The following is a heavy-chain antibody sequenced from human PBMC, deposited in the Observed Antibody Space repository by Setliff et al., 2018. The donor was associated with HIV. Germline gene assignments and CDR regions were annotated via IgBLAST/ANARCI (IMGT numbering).Heavy chain of an antibody. V-gene: IGHV4-4*08. D-gene: IGHD1-26*01. CDR3: ARGVNSGTYWGYYYYMDV. J-gene: IGHJ6*03. CDR1: GGSISSYY. Sequence: LSLTCTVSGGSISSYYWNWVRQPPGKGLEWIAYKHTSGSTNYNPSLKSRVIISVDTSKNQFSLRLSSVTAADTAIYYCARGVNSGTYWGYYYYMDVWGKGTTVTVSS. CDR2: KHTSGST.